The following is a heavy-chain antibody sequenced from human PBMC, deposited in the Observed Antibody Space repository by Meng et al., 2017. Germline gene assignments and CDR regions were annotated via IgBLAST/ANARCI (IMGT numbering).Heavy chain of an antibody. J-gene: IGHJ3*02. CDR3: ATTVLTYYYDSSGYYRDAFDI. CDR2: IYPGDSDT. Sequence: GESLKISWKGSGYSFTSYWIGWVRQMPGKGLEWMGIIYPGDSDTRYSPSFQGQVTISADKSISTAYLQWSSLKASDTAMYYCATTVLTYYYDSSGYYRDAFDIWGQGTMVTVSS. D-gene: IGHD3-22*01. CDR1: GYSFTSYW. V-gene: IGHV5-51*01.